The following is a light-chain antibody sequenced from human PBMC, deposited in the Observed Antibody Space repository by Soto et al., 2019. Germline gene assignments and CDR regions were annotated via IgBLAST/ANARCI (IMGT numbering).Light chain of an antibody. CDR3: QQYYSTPYT. CDR2: WAS. Sequence: DIVMTQSPDSLAVSPGERATINCKSGQSVLYSSNNKNYLAWYQQKPGQPPKLLIYWASTRESGVPDRFSGSGSGTDFTLTISSLQAEDVAVYYCQQYYSTPYTFGQGTKLEIK. CDR1: QSVLYSSNNKNY. J-gene: IGKJ2*01. V-gene: IGKV4-1*01.